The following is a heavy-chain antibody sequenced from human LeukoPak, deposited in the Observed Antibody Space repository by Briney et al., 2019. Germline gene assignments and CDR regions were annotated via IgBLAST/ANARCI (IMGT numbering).Heavy chain of an antibody. CDR3: VKDHRDSGNYYYYYGMDV. CDR2: ISGTSGNT. J-gene: IGHJ6*02. V-gene: IGHV3-23*01. D-gene: IGHD1-26*01. CDR1: GFTFSIYA. Sequence: GGSLRLSCAASGFTFSIYAMSWVRQAPGKGLEWVSSISGTSGNTYYADSVKGRFAISRDNSKDTLYLQMNSLRAEDTAVYACVKDHRDSGNYYYYYGMDVWGRGTTVAVSS.